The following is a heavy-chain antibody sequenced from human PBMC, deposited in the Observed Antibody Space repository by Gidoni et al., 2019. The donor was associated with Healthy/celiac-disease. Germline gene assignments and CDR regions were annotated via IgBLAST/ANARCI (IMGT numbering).Heavy chain of an antibody. D-gene: IGHD7-27*01. V-gene: IGHV3-9*01. J-gene: IGHJ6*02. CDR3: AKDTGRYYGMDV. Sequence: EVPLVMSGGGLVQPGRHLNLSSAASGFPFDEYAMHWVRQAQGTGLEVVSGISWNSGSIGYAESVKGRFTISRDNAKNSLYLQMNSLRAEDTALYYCAKDTGRYYGMDVWGQGTTVTVSS. CDR2: ISWNSGSI. CDR1: GFPFDEYA.